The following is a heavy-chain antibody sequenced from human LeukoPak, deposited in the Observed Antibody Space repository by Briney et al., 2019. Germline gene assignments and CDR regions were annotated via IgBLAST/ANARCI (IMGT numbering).Heavy chain of an antibody. D-gene: IGHD5-18*01. V-gene: IGHV3-66*01. CDR1: GFTVSSNY. Sequence: GGSLRLSCVASGFTVSSNYMSWVRQAPGKGLEWVSVLYSGGSTNYADSVKGRFTISRDTSKNTLHLQMNSLRAEDTAVYYCARDQYSYAHAAHWGQGTLVTVSS. J-gene: IGHJ4*02. CDR2: LYSGGST. CDR3: ARDQYSYAHAAH.